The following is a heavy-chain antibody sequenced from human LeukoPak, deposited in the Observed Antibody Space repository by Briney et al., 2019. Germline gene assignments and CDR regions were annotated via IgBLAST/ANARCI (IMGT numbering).Heavy chain of an antibody. CDR3: ARIAYYYDSSGYCSNYYYYMDV. D-gene: IGHD3-22*01. Sequence: PSQTLSLTCTVSGGSISSGGYYWSWIRQHPGKGLEWIGYIYYSGSTYYNPSLKSRVTISVDTSKNQFSLKLSSVTAADTAVYYCARIAYYYDSSGYCSNYYYYMDVWGKGTTVTVSS. CDR2: IYYSGST. CDR1: GGSISSGGYY. V-gene: IGHV4-31*03. J-gene: IGHJ6*03.